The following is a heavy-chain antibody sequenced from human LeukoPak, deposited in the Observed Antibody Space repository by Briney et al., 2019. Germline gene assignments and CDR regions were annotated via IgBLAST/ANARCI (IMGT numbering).Heavy chain of an antibody. CDR3: ARGHYAMDV. J-gene: IGHJ6*02. CDR2: ISTSSSTI. V-gene: IGHV3-48*04. CDR1: GFTLSPYS. Sequence: GGSLRLSCEASGFTLSPYSMNWVRQAPGKGLEWASYISTSSSTIYYADSVKGRFTISRDNAKNSLYLQMNSLRAEDTAVYYCARGHYAMDVWGQGIMVIVSS.